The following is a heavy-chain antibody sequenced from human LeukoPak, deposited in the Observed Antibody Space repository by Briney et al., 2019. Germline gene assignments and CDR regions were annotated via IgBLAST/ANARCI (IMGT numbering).Heavy chain of an antibody. CDR2: ISSSSSYI. D-gene: IGHD6-25*01. J-gene: IGHJ4*02. CDR3: ARDTVEAAGSFDY. V-gene: IGHV3-21*01. CDR1: GFTFSSYS. Sequence: PGGSLRLSCAASGFTFSSYSMNWVRQASGKGLEWVSSISSSSSYIYYADSVKGRFTISRDNAKNSLYLQMNSLRAEDTAVYYCARDTVEAAGSFDYWGQGTLVTVSS.